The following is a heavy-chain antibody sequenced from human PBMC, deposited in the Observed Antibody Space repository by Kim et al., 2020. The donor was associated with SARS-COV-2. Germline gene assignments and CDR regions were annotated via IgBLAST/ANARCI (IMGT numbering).Heavy chain of an antibody. CDR3: ARAPIVVVINHFDY. Sequence: SETLSLTCTVSGGSISSGGYYWSWNRQHPGKGLEWIGYIYYSGSTYYNPSLKSRVTISVDTSKNQFSLKLSSVTAADRAVYYCARAPIVVVINHFDYWGQGTLVTVSS. CDR1: GGSISSGGYY. CDR2: IYYSGST. V-gene: IGHV4-31*03. D-gene: IGHD3-22*01. J-gene: IGHJ4*02.